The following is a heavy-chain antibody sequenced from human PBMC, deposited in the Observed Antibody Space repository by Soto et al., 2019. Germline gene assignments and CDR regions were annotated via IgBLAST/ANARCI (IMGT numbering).Heavy chain of an antibody. V-gene: IGHV3-11*05. Sequence: GGSLRLSCAASGFTFSDYYMSWIRQAPGKGLEWVSYISSSSSYTNYADSVKGRFTLSRDNSKNSMYLQMNSLRAEDTAVYYFAREVDRALVGSPHYFDYWGQGTLVTVSS. D-gene: IGHD5-18*01. J-gene: IGHJ4*01. CDR2: ISSSSSYT. CDR3: AREVDRALVGSPHYFDY. CDR1: GFTFSDYY.